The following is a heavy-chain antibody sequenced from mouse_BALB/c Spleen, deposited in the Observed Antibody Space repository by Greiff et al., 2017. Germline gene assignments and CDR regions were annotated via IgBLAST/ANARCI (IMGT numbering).Heavy chain of an antibody. D-gene: IGHD1-1*01. Sequence: EVNLVESGGGLVKPGGSLKLSCAASGFTFSSYTMSWVRQTPEKRLEWVATISSGGSYTYYPDSVKGRFTISRDNAKNTLYLQMSSLKSEDTAMYYCTRDPSMVVATDYWGQGTSVTVSS. J-gene: IGHJ4*01. CDR2: ISSGGSYT. CDR3: TRDPSMVVATDY. V-gene: IGHV5-6-4*01. CDR1: GFTFSSYT.